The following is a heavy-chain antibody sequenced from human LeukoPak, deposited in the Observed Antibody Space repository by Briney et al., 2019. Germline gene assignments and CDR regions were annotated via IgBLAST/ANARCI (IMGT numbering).Heavy chain of an antibody. CDR3: ARWASISREPGGFFDH. Sequence: SETLSLTCTVSGDSVTNDFFWGWVRQPPGKELEWIGSFCLGRDTYYRPSLKSRVTISVATSKSQFSLNLNSVTAADTAVYYCARWASISREPGGFFDHWGQGTLVTVSS. CDR1: GDSVTNDFF. D-gene: IGHD1-14*01. CDR2: FCLGRDT. V-gene: IGHV4-38-2*02. J-gene: IGHJ4*02.